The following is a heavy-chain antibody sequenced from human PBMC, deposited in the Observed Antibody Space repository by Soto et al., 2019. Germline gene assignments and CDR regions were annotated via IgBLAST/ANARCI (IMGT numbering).Heavy chain of an antibody. CDR1: GGTSSTST. CDR3: AFDVQTGVVYFDN. J-gene: IGHJ4*02. V-gene: IGHV1-69*02. Sequence: QVQLVQSGAEVKKPGSSVKVSCKASGGTSSTSTISWVGQAPGQGLEWLGRIIPLFGLPNHAQKFQDRVTITADKSTDTAYLEMNSLRPEDTAVYYCAFDVQTGVVYFDNWGQGTLVTVSS. CDR2: IIPLFGLP. D-gene: IGHD1-1*01.